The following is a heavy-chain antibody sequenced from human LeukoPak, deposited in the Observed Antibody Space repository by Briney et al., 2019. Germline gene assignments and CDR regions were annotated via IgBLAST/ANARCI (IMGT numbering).Heavy chain of an antibody. CDR3: ARASHSMVRGVIGHYYYYGMDV. V-gene: IGHV4-59*08. Sequence: SETLSLTCTVSGGSISSYYCSWIRQPPGKGLEWIGYIYYSGSTNYNPSLKSRVTISVDTSKNQFSLKLSSVTAADTAVYSCARASHSMVRGVIGHYYYYGMDVWGQGTTVTVSS. CDR2: IYYSGST. CDR1: GGSISSYY. D-gene: IGHD3-10*01. J-gene: IGHJ6*02.